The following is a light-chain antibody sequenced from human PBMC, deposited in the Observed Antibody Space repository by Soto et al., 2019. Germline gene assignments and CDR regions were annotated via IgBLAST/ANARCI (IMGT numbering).Light chain of an antibody. J-gene: IGKJ1*01. CDR1: QSVTTQ. CDR3: QQYGGSTRT. Sequence: IVLTQSPGTLSLSPGERATLSCRASQSVTTQLAWYQQKPGQAPRLIIPGASSRATGVPDRITGSGSGTDFTLSISRLEPEDFAVYYCQQYGGSTRTFGQGTKVEIK. V-gene: IGKV3-20*01. CDR2: GAS.